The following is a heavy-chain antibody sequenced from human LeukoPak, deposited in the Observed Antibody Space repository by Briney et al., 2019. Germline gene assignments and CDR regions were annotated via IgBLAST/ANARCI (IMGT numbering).Heavy chain of an antibody. CDR2: IRGSSIST. CDR3: AKGSSPSRPYYFDY. CDR1: GFTFSTYA. Sequence: GGSLRLSCAASGFTFSTYAMSWVRQAPGKGLEWVSLIRGSSISTYYADSVKGRFIISRDNSKNTVYLQMNSLRAEDTAIYYCAKGSSPSRPYYFDYWGQGTLVTVSS. J-gene: IGHJ4*02. V-gene: IGHV3-23*01. D-gene: IGHD1-26*01.